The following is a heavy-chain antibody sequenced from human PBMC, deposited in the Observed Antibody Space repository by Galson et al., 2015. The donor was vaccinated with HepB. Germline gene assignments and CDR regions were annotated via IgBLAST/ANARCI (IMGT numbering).Heavy chain of an antibody. Sequence: SLRLSCAASGFTFSSYAMSWVRQAPGKGLEWVSAISGSGGSTYYADSVKGRFTIPRDNAKNSLYLQMNSLRDEDTAVYYCARDQYSSSWYFDYWGQGTLVTVSS. CDR3: ARDQYSSSWYFDY. J-gene: IGHJ4*02. CDR2: ISGSGGST. CDR1: GFTFSSYA. D-gene: IGHD6-13*01. V-gene: IGHV3-23*01.